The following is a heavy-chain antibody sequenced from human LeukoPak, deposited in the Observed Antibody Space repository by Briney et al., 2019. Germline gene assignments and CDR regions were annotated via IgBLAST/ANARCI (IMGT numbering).Heavy chain of an antibody. CDR1: GFTFSSYG. D-gene: IGHD6-13*01. Sequence: GGSLRLSCAASGFTFSSYGMHWVRQAPGKGLEWVAVISYDGSNKYCADSVKGRFTISRDNSKNTLYLQMNSLRAEDTAVHYCANGYSSSWYGNVYWGQGTLVTVSS. V-gene: IGHV3-30*18. J-gene: IGHJ4*02. CDR2: ISYDGSNK. CDR3: ANGYSSSWYGNVY.